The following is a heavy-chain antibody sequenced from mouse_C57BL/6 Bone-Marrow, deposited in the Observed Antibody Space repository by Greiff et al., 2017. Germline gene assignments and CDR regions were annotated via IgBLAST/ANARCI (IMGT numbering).Heavy chain of an antibody. Sequence: QVQLKESGPGLVKPSQSLSITCTVSGFSLTSYGVHWVRQSPGKGLEWLGVIWSGGSTDYNAAFMSRLSITTDNSKSQVFFKMNSLQADDTSIYYCATLVATPWFAYWGQGTLVTVSA. V-gene: IGHV2-5*01. CDR2: IWSGGST. D-gene: IGHD1-1*01. J-gene: IGHJ3*01. CDR1: GFSLTSYG. CDR3: ATLVATPWFAY.